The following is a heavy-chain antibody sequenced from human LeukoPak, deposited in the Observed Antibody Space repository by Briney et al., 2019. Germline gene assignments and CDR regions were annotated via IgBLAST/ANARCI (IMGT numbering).Heavy chain of an antibody. Sequence: GGSLRLSCVASGFTFSSYGMHWVRQAPGKGLEWVAVISYDGSNKYYADSVKGRFTISRDNSKNTLYLQKNSLRAEDTALYYCAKDGGSTRLDYWGQGTLVTVSS. D-gene: IGHD3-16*01. V-gene: IGHV3-30*18. CDR1: GFTFSSYG. J-gene: IGHJ4*02. CDR3: AKDGGSTRLDY. CDR2: ISYDGSNK.